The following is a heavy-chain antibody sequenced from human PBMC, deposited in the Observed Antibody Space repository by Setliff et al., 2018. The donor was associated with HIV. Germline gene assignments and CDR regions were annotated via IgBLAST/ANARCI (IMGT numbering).Heavy chain of an antibody. V-gene: IGHV1-46*01. CDR3: ARNFGLSPSGKYYYYYGMDI. Sequence: ASVKVSCKASGFILTSNYMHWVRQAPGQGLEWMGLINPGTGSTKYAQKFQGRVTMTSDPSTSTVNMDLSSLRSEDTAVYYCARNFGLSPSGKYYYYYGMDIWGQGTTVTVSS. CDR1: GFILTSNY. CDR2: INPGTGST. D-gene: IGHD3-10*01. J-gene: IGHJ6*02.